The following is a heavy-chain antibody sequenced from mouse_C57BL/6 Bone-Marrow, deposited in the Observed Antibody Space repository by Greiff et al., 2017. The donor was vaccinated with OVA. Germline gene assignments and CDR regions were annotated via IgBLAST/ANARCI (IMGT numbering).Heavy chain of an antibody. J-gene: IGHJ4*01. Sequence: QVQLQQPGAELVKPGASVKLSCKASGYTFTSYWMQWVKQRPGQGLEWIGEIDPSDSYTNYNQKFKGKATLTVDTSSSTAYMQLSSLTSEDSAVYYCARSPYYYAMDYWGRGTSVTVSS. CDR2: IDPSDSYT. CDR1: GYTFTSYW. CDR3: ARSPYYYAMDY. V-gene: IGHV1-50*01.